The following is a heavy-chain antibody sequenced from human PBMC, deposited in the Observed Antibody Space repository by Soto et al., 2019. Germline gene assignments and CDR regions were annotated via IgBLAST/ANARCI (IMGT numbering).Heavy chain of an antibody. Sequence: QVQLQESGPGLVKPSQTLSLSCTVSGGSISSAAYYWSWIRQHPGKGMEWIGYISHSGSTYYTPSVKSRVIISADTSKNQLSLNLTSVTAADTAVYYCAREYAYGANFFDCWGQGALVTVSS. V-gene: IGHV4-31*03. CDR1: GGSISSAAYY. J-gene: IGHJ4*02. CDR2: ISHSGST. CDR3: AREYAYGANFFDC. D-gene: IGHD3-10*01.